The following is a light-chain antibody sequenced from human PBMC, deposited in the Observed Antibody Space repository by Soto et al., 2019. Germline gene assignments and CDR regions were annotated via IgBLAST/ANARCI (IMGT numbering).Light chain of an antibody. V-gene: IGKV3-15*01. CDR2: GSS. J-gene: IGKJ5*01. CDR1: QNVNMY. Sequence: EIVMTQSPATLSVSPGERATLSCRASQNVNMYLAWYQRKPGRAPRLLIYGSSTRATDTPARFSGSGSGTEFTLTISSLQSEDSAVYYCQQYNNWPLITFGQGTRLEI. CDR3: QQYNNWPLIT.